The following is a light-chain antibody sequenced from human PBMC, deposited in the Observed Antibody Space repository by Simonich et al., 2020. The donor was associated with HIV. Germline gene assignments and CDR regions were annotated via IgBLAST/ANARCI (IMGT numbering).Light chain of an antibody. CDR1: RGSIASKY. CDR3: QSYDSSNHWV. J-gene: IGLJ3*02. Sequence: NFMLTQPHSLSESTGKTVTISCTRSRGSIASKYVQWYHHRPGSAHTLVINADHQSPSGVPDRFSGSIDSSSTSASLTISGLKTEDEADYYCQSYDSSNHWVFGGGTKLTVL. V-gene: IGLV6-57*03. CDR2: ADH.